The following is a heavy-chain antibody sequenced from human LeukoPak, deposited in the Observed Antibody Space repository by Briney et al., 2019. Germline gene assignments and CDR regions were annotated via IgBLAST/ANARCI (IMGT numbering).Heavy chain of an antibody. Sequence: SETLSLTCAVYGGSFSGYYRSWIRQPPGKGLEWTGEINHSGSTNYNPSLKSRVTISVDTSKNQFFLKLSSVTAADTAVYYCARCVLGYSYGMRHSATTLNYFDYWGQGTLVTVSS. V-gene: IGHV4-34*01. D-gene: IGHD5-18*01. CDR3: ARCVLGYSYGMRHSATTLNYFDY. J-gene: IGHJ4*02. CDR2: INHSGST. CDR1: GGSFSGYY.